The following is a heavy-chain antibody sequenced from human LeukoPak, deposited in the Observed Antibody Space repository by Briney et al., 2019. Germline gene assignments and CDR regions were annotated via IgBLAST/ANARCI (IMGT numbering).Heavy chain of an antibody. CDR2: IYYSGSS. CDR1: GGSISSSNYY. V-gene: IGHV4-39*01. CDR3: ARLLGSAYPTDY. D-gene: IGHD3-3*01. J-gene: IGHJ4*02. Sequence: PSETLSLTCTVSGGSISSSNYYWGWIRQPPEKGLEWIGTIYYSGSSYYNPSLKRRLTISVDTSKDQFSLKLSSVTTADTAVYYCARLLGSAYPTDYWGQGTLLTVSS.